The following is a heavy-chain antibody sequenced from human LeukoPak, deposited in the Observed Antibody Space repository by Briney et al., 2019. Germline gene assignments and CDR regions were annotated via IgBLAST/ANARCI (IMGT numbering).Heavy chain of an antibody. V-gene: IGHV3-53*01. CDR2: IYSGGST. Sequence: GGSLRLSCAASGFTVSSNYMSWVRQAPGKGLEWVSVIYSGGSTYYADSVKGRFTISRDNSKNTLYLQMNSLRAEDTAVYYCARLPNYYGSGASGMDVRGQGTTVTVSS. CDR3: ARLPNYYGSGASGMDV. D-gene: IGHD3-10*01. CDR1: GFTVSSNY. J-gene: IGHJ6*02.